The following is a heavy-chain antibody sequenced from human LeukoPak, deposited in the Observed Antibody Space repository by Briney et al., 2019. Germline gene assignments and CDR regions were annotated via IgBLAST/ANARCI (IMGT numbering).Heavy chain of an antibody. CDR3: ARGGTSAAGIDY. Sequence: GSLRLSCAASGFTFSNYGMHWVRQAPGKGLEWVAIIWYDGSNKYYADSVKGRFTISRDNSKNTLDLQMNGLRAEDRALYYCARGGTSAAGIDYWGQGTLVTVSS. V-gene: IGHV3-33*01. CDR2: IWYDGSNK. J-gene: IGHJ4*02. CDR1: GFTFSNYG. D-gene: IGHD6-13*01.